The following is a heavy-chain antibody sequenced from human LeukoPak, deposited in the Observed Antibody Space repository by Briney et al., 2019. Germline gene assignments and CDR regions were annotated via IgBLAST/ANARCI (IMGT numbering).Heavy chain of an antibody. CDR3: AKDPYGSGYFNWFDP. CDR2: ISSNGGST. D-gene: IGHD3-10*01. V-gene: IGHV3-64*01. J-gene: IGHJ5*02. CDR1: GFTFSSYA. Sequence: GGSLRLSCAASGFTFSSYAMHWVRQAPGKGLEYVSAISSNGGSTYYANSVKGRFTISRDNSKNTLYLQMNSLRAEDTAVYYCAKDPYGSGYFNWFDPWGQGTLVTVSS.